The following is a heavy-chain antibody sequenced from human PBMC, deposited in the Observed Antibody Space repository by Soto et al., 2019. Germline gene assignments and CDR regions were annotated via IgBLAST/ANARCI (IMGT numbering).Heavy chain of an antibody. Sequence: SETLSLTCTVSDGSISSYYWSWIRQPPGKGLEWIGYIYYSGSTNYNPSLKSRVTISVDTSKNQFSLKLSSVTAADTAVYYCARATSVLLWFGEGAAWFDPWGQGTLVTVSS. CDR3: ARATSVLLWFGEGAAWFDP. V-gene: IGHV4-59*01. CDR2: IYYSGST. D-gene: IGHD3-10*01. CDR1: DGSISSYY. J-gene: IGHJ5*02.